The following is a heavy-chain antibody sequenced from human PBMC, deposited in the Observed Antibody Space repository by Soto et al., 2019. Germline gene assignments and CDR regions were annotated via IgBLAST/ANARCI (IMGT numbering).Heavy chain of an antibody. D-gene: IGHD5-12*01. Sequence: EVQLVESGGGLVKPGGSLRLSCAAYGFTFSSYSMNWVRQAPGKGLEWVSSISSSSSYIYYADSVKGRFTISRDNAKNSLYLQMNSLRAEDTAVYYCARDNNILYSGYDWGENDYWGQGTLVTVSS. CDR1: GFTFSSYS. CDR2: ISSSSSYI. CDR3: ARDNNILYSGYDWGENDY. V-gene: IGHV3-21*01. J-gene: IGHJ4*02.